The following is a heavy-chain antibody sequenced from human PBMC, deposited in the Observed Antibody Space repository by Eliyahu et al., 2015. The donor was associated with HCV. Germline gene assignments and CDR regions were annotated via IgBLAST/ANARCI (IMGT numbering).Heavy chain of an antibody. D-gene: IGHD4-23*01. CDR1: GGFFXKXG. V-gene: IGHV1-69*06. Sequence: QVQLVQSGAAVKKPGSSVKVSCRASGGFFXKXGXAWVXXGPRQALEWMGGIIPMSGSVSYAQKFQGRITITADKSTPAAYIELTSLTPEDTGVYFCARSEGPVVSPADYYALDVWGQGTTVTV. J-gene: IGHJ6*02. CDR2: IIPMSGSV. CDR3: ARSEGPVVSPADYYALDV.